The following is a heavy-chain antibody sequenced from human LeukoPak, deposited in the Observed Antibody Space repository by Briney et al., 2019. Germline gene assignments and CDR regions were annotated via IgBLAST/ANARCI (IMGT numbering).Heavy chain of an antibody. D-gene: IGHD4-11*01. CDR3: AITTSMTTEMAFDI. Sequence: PSQTLSLTCTVSGGSISSGSYYWSWIRQPPGKGLEWTGEINHSGSTNYNPSLKSRVTISVDTSKNQFSLKLSSVTAADTAVYYCAITTSMTTEMAFDIWGQGTMVTVSS. J-gene: IGHJ3*02. CDR1: GGSISSGSYY. V-gene: IGHV4-39*07. CDR2: INHSGST.